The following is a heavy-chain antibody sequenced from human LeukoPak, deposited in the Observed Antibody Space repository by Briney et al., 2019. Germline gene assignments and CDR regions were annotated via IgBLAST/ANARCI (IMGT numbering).Heavy chain of an antibody. CDR2: ISAYNGNT. CDR3: ARTLDYLVYMDV. V-gene: IGHV1-18*04. D-gene: IGHD2/OR15-2a*01. CDR1: GYTFTGYY. Sequence: GASVKVSCKASGYTFTGYYMHWVRQAPGQGLEWMGWISAYNGNTNYAQKLQGRVTMTTDTSTSTAYMELRSLRSDDTAVYYCARTLDYLVYMDVWGKGTTVTVSS. J-gene: IGHJ6*03.